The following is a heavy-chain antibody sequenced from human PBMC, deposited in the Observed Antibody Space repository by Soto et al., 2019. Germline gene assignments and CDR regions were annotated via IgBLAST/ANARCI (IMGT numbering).Heavy chain of an antibody. CDR3: ARSGQQLVRGWFDP. Sequence: QVQLVQSGAEVQKPGSSVKVSCKASGGTFSSYAISWVRQAPGQGLEWMGGIIPIFGTANYAQKFQGRVTITADKSTSTAYMELSSLRSEDTAGYYCARSGQQLVRGWFDPWGQGTLVTVSS. J-gene: IGHJ5*02. CDR2: IIPIFGTA. D-gene: IGHD6-13*01. V-gene: IGHV1-69*06. CDR1: GGTFSSYA.